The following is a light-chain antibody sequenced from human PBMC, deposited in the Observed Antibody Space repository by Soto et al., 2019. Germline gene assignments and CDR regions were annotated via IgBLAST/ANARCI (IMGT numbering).Light chain of an antibody. V-gene: IGKV3-15*01. CDR3: QQYKNWPPWT. Sequence: ETVMTQSPATLSVSPGESATLSCRASQSVSSNLAWYQQKGGQAPRLLIYGASTRATGIPARFSGSGSGTEFTLTISSLQSEDFAVYYCQQYKNWPPWTFGQGTKGEIK. J-gene: IGKJ1*01. CDR2: GAS. CDR1: QSVSSN.